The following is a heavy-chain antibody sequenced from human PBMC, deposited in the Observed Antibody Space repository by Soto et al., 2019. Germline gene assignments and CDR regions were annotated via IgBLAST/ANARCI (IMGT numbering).Heavy chain of an antibody. CDR2: IHQGGREK. CDR1: GFTFSNYW. CDR3: ARVDINTTFVNAPWVGGTDV. V-gene: IGHV3-7*03. Sequence: EVQLVESGGGLVQPGDSLRLSCAASGFTFSNYWMTWVRQAPGKGLEWVADIHQGGREKYYVDPVKGRFTISRDNAKKSLYLQMTSLRADDSAMYYCARVDINTTFVNAPWVGGTDVWRQGITLTVSS. D-gene: IGHD3-16*02. J-gene: IGHJ6*02.